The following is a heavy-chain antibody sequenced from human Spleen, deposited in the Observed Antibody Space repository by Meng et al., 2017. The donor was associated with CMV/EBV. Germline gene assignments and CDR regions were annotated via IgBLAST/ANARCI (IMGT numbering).Heavy chain of an antibody. CDR3: AGYPQTYPYSNSS. D-gene: IGHD6-13*01. V-gene: IGHV3-53*01. Sequence: GGSLRLSCAASGFNVNSNYMSWVRQAPGKGLECVSVIYSSGRTYYADSVKGRFTISRDNSKNSLYLQMNSLRAEDTAMYYCAGYPQTYPYSNSSWGQGTLVTVSS. CDR1: GFNVNSNY. CDR2: IYSSGRT. J-gene: IGHJ4*02.